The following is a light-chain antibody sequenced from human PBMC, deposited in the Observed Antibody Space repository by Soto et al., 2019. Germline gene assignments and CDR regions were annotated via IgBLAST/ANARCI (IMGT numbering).Light chain of an antibody. J-gene: IGKJ2*01. V-gene: IGKV3-20*01. CDR3: QQYGSSPYT. CDR1: QSVSSSY. CDR2: GAS. Sequence: EIVLTQSPGTPSLSPGERATLSCRAGQSVSSSYLAWYQQKPGQTPRLLIYGASSRATGIPDRFSGSGSGTDFTLTISRLEPEDFAVYYCQQYGSSPYTFGQGTKLEIK.